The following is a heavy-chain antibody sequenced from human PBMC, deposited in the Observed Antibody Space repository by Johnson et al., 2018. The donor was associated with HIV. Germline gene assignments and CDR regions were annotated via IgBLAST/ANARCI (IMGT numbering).Heavy chain of an antibody. V-gene: IGHV3-30*02. J-gene: IGHJ3*02. CDR1: GFTFSSYG. D-gene: IGHD2-15*01. CDR2: IRFDGNEQ. Sequence: QVQLVESGGGVVQPGGSLGLSCAASGFTFSSYGMHWVRQSPGKGLEWVSFIRFDGNEQYYADSVKGRFTISSDNSKNTLYLQMNSLRVEDTAVYYCAKVLDLVVVVAANLGAFDIWGQGTMVTVSS. CDR3: AKVLDLVVVVAANLGAFDI.